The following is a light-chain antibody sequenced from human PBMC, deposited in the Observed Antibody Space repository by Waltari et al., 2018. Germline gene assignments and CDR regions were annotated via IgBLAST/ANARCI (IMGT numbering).Light chain of an antibody. V-gene: IGKV2-28*01. CDR1: QSLLHRNGNKY. J-gene: IGKJ1*01. Sequence: DIVVTQSPLSLPVTPGEPASISCRSSQSLLHRNGNKYLDWYLQKQVQSPQLLSYMGSNRASGVPDRISGSGSGTDFTLRISRVEAEDVGVYYCMQSLQTLWTFGPGTKVEIK. CDR3: MQSLQTLWT. CDR2: MGS.